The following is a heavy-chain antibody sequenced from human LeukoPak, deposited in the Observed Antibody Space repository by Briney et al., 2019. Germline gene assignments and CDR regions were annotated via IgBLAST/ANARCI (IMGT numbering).Heavy chain of an antibody. CDR3: ASTDRGYSYGWDYYFDY. CDR1: GGTFSSYA. V-gene: IGHV1-69*13. D-gene: IGHD5-18*01. Sequence: SVKVSCKASGGTFSSYAISWVRQAPGQGLEWMGGIIPIFGTANYAQKFQGRVTITADESTSTAYMELSGLRSEDTAMYYCASTDRGYSYGWDYYFDYWGQETLVTVSS. CDR2: IIPIFGTA. J-gene: IGHJ4*02.